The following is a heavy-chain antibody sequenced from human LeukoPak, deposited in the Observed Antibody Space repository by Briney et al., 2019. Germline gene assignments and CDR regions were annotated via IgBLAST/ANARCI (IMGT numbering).Heavy chain of an antibody. Sequence: ASVKVSCKASGFTFTSSAMQWVRQARGPRLEWIGWIVVGSGNTNYAQKFQERVTITRDMSTSTAYMELSSLRSEDTAVYYCAAWNVDTAMDPGDYWGQGTLVTVSS. J-gene: IGHJ4*02. D-gene: IGHD5-18*01. CDR3: AAWNVDTAMDPGDY. V-gene: IGHV1-58*02. CDR1: GFTFTSSA. CDR2: IVVGSGNT.